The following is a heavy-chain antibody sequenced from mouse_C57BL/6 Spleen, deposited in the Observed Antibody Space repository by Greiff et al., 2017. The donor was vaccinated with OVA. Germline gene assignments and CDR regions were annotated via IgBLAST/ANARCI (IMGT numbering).Heavy chain of an antibody. CDR2: IYPGSGNT. Sequence: VKLVESGAELVRPGASVKLSCKASGYTFTDYYINWVKQRPGQGLEWIARIYPGSGNTYYNEKFKGKATLTAEKSSSTAYMQLSSLTSEDSAVYFCARKENDGYSAWFAYWGQGTLVTVSA. D-gene: IGHD2-3*01. CDR3: ARKENDGYSAWFAY. J-gene: IGHJ3*01. V-gene: IGHV1-76*01. CDR1: GYTFTDYY.